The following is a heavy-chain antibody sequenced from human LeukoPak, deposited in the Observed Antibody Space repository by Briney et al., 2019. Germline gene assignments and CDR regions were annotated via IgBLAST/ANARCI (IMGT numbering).Heavy chain of an antibody. J-gene: IGHJ6*02. CDR3: ARGMWLETYYYYGMDV. CDR2: IYYSGST. V-gene: IGHV4-31*03. Sequence: SETLSLTCTVSGGSISSGGYYWSWIRQHPGKGLEWIGYIYYSGSTYYNPSLKSRVTISVDTSKNQFSLKLSSVTAADTAVYYCARGMWLETYYYYGMDVWGQGTTVTVSS. D-gene: IGHD6-19*01. CDR1: GGSISSGGYY.